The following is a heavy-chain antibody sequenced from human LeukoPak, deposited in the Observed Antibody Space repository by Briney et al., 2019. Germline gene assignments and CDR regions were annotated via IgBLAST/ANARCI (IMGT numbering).Heavy chain of an antibody. CDR1: GFTFSIYA. Sequence: GGSLRLSCAASGFTFSIYAMSWVRQAPGKGLRWVSSITSRGESTWYVDSVKGRFTITRDNSENTLYLQMHSLRAEDTAVYYCARDRPNYYGSDGHYYRRDGDYWGRGTLVSVSS. CDR2: ITSRGEST. CDR3: ARDRPNYYGSDGHYYRRDGDY. J-gene: IGHJ4*02. D-gene: IGHD3-22*01. V-gene: IGHV3-23*01.